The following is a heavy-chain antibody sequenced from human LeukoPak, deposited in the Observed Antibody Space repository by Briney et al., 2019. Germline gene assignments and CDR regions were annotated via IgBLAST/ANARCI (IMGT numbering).Heavy chain of an antibody. CDR2: IKPDGSEK. CDR3: ARVGKEGISHHMDV. V-gene: IGHV3-7*01. J-gene: IGHJ6*04. CDR1: GFTFNHYW. D-gene: IGHD3-3*02. Sequence: GGSLRLSCAASGFTFNHYWMSWVRQAPGKGLEWVANIKPDGSEKYYVESVKGRLTNSRDNAKNSLNLQMRSLRVEDTAVYYCARVGKEGISHHMDVWGKGTTVTVSS.